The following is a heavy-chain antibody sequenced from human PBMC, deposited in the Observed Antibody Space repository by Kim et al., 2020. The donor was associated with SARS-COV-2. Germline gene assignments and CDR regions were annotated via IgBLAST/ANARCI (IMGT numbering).Heavy chain of an antibody. J-gene: IGHJ4*02. V-gene: IGHV3-21*01. CDR1: GFTFSTYS. CDR2: INANSRYI. CDR3: ATAGGTGNPLDY. D-gene: IGHD3-10*01. Sequence: GGSLRLSCAVSGFTFSTYSMNWVRQAPGKGLEWVSSINANSRYIYYADSLRGRFTISRDNAKNSLYLQMNSLRSEDTAVYYCATAGGTGNPLDYWGQGTLVTVSS.